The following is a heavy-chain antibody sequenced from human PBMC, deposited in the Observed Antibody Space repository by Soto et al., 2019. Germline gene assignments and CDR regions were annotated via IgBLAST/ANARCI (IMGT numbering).Heavy chain of an antibody. J-gene: IGHJ6*01. CDR3: ARSGITGTTLMEYYYGMDG. Sequence: GESLKISCKGSGYRLTSYLIGWGRQMPGKSLEWIRIIYPGDSDTRYRPSFKGKATISADKSIRTDYLQWSSLKASDTAMYYGARSGITGTTLMEYYYGMDGWGQGATGTVDS. D-gene: IGHD1-7*01. V-gene: IGHV5-51*01. CDR2: IYPGDSDT. CDR1: GYRLTSYL.